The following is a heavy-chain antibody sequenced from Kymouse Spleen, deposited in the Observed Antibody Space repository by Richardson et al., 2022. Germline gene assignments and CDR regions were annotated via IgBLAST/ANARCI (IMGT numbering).Heavy chain of an antibody. J-gene: IGHJ4*02. CDR1: GFTFSNAW. CDR3: TTGPSSSRLYFDY. D-gene: IGHD6-6*01. CDR2: IKSKTDGGTT. Sequence: EVQLVESGGGLVKPGGSLRLSCAASGFTFSNAWMSWVRQAPGKGLEWVGRIKSKTDGGTTDYAAPVKGRFTISRDDSKNTLYLQMNSLKTEDTAVYYCTTGPSSSRLYFDYWGQGTLVTVSS. V-gene: IGHV3-15*01.